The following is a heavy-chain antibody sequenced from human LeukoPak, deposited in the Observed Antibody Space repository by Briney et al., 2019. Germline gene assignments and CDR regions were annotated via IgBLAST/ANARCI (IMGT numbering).Heavy chain of an antibody. J-gene: IGHJ5*02. Sequence: NPSKTLSLTCGVHGGTFSGYYWNWIRQPPGKGLEWIGEISHSGSTNYNPSLKSRVTISVDTSNNQFSLKLTSVTAADTAVYYCATSSWNGGGGFDPWGQGTLVTVSS. CDR1: GGTFSGYY. D-gene: IGHD3-16*01. CDR3: ATSSWNGGGGFDP. CDR2: ISHSGST. V-gene: IGHV4-34*08.